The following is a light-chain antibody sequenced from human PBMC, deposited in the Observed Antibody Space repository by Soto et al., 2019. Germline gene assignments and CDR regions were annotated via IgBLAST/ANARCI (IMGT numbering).Light chain of an antibody. CDR1: QSVSNSF. Sequence: ESVLTQSPATLSLSPGERATLSCRASQSVSNSFFAWYQQKPGQAPRLLIYGVSSRATGIPDRFSGSGSGTDFTLTISRLEPEDFVEYYCQQYSSLPHPFGQGTKLEVK. CDR2: GVS. V-gene: IGKV3-20*01. J-gene: IGKJ2*01. CDR3: QQYSSLPHP.